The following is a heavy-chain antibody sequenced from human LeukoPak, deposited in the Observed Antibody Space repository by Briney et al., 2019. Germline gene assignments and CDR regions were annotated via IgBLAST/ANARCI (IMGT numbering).Heavy chain of an antibody. CDR1: GYTFTSYY. Sequence: ASVKVACKASGYTFTSYYMHWVRQAPGQGLEWMGIINPSGGSTSYAQKFQGRVTMTRDTSTSTVYMELSSLRSEDTAVYYCARDTRDGYNPYWYFDLWGRGTLDTVSS. J-gene: IGHJ2*01. V-gene: IGHV1-46*01. D-gene: IGHD5-24*01. CDR3: ARDTRDGYNPYWYFDL. CDR2: INPSGGST.